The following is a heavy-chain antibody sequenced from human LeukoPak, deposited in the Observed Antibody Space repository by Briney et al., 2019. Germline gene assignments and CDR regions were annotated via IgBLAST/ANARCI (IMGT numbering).Heavy chain of an antibody. CDR2: INHNGIT. CDR1: GGSFSGYY. J-gene: IGHJ4*02. Sequence: SETLSLTCAVYGGSFSGYYWSWIRQPPGKGLEWIGEINHNGITNYNPSLSSRVSISVDTSKNQYSLNLSSVTAADTANYYCASLSPYYSDRSPYYLEWRQGALLTVSS. V-gene: IGHV4-34*01. CDR3: ASLSPYYSDRSPYYLE. D-gene: IGHD3-22*01.